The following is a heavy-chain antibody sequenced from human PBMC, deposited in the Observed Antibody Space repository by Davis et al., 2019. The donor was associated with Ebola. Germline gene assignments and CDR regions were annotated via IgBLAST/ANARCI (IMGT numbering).Heavy chain of an antibody. CDR2: IRSKAYGGTT. D-gene: IGHD2-2*01. J-gene: IGHJ6*02. Sequence: GESLKISCTASGFTFGDYAMSWFRQAPGKGLEWVGFIRSKAYGGTTEYAASVKGRFTISRDDSKSIAYLQMNSLKTEDTAVYYCTRDQDIVVVPAAYPSYYCYYGMDVWGQGTTVTVSS. CDR3: TRDQDIVVVPAAYPSYYCYYGMDV. V-gene: IGHV3-49*03. CDR1: GFTFGDYA.